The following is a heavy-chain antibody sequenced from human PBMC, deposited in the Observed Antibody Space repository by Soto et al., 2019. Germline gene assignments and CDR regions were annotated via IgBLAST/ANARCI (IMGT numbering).Heavy chain of an antibody. V-gene: IGHV1-18*01. CDR3: ARLARGYFDC. CDR2: ISAYNGNT. D-gene: IGHD1-26*01. J-gene: IGHJ4*02. CDR1: GYTFTSYG. Sequence: QVQLVQSGAEVKKPGASVKVSCKASGYTFTSYGISWVRQAPGQALEWMGWISAYNGNTNNAQKRPGRVTMTTGTSPSRAYRELRSLRADATAVYYCARLARGYFDCWGQGSLITVSS.